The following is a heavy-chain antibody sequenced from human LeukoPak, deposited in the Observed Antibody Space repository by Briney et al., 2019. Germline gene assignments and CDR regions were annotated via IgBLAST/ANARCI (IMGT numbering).Heavy chain of an antibody. D-gene: IGHD6-13*01. CDR1: GFTFSDNY. Sequence: PGGSLRLSCAASGFTFSDNYMTWVRQAPGKGLEWLSYISGNGGVIQYADSVKGRFTISRDNAKNLLYLQMDSLRAEDTAVYSCAKDLLGVAAGNYWGQGTLVTVSS. CDR2: ISGNGGVI. V-gene: IGHV3-11*01. CDR3: AKDLLGVAAGNY. J-gene: IGHJ4*02.